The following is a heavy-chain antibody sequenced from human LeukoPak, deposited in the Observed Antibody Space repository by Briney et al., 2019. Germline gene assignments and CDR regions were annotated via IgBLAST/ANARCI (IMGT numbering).Heavy chain of an antibody. V-gene: IGHV1-69*05. Sequence: SVKVTCKASGGTFSSYAISWVRQAPGQGLEWMGGTIPIFGTANYAQKFQGRVTITTDESTSTAYMELSSLRSEDTAVYYCTVGVPRIPDAFDIWGQGTMVTVSS. J-gene: IGHJ3*02. D-gene: IGHD2-2*01. CDR1: GGTFSSYA. CDR2: TIPIFGTA. CDR3: TVGVPRIPDAFDI.